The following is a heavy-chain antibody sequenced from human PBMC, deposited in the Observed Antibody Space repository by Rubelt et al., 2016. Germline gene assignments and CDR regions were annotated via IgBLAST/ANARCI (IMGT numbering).Heavy chain of an antibody. CDR1: GGSFSGYY. V-gene: IGHV4-34*01. D-gene: IGHD2-15*01. J-gene: IGHJ4*02. Sequence: QVQLQQWGAGLLKPSETLSLTCAVYGGSFSGYYWSWIRQPPGKGLEWIGEINHSGSTNYNPSLKSWFTLSVATSKNKFSLKLSSVTAADTAVYYCARGRYCSGGSCSPTFDYWGQGTLVTVSS. CDR3: ARGRYCSGGSCSPTFDY. CDR2: INHSGST.